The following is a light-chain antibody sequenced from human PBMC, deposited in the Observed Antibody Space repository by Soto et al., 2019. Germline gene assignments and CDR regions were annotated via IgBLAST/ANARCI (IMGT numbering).Light chain of an antibody. CDR3: HQRSKWPLT. V-gene: IGKV3-11*01. CDR2: GAS. J-gene: IGKJ4*01. Sequence: IVMTQSPATLSVSPGERATLSCRASQSVYTYLAWFQQKPGQAPRLLIYGASNRATGIPARFSGSGSGTDFTLTISGLEPEDVAVYYCHQRSKWPLTFGGGTKVDIK. CDR1: QSVYTY.